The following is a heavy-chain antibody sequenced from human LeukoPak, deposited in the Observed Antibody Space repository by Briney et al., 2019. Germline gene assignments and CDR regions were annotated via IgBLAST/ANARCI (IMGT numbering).Heavy chain of an antibody. CDR1: GGSISSSSYY. CDR3: ATMVRGVKDLVYYYYYMDV. J-gene: IGHJ6*03. D-gene: IGHD3-10*01. Sequence: SETLSLTCTVSGGSISSSSYYWGWIRQPPGKGLEWIGSIYYSGSTYYNPSLKSRVTISVDTSKNQFSLKLSSVTAADTAVYYCATMVRGVKDLVYYYYYMDVWGKGTTVTVSS. CDR2: IYYSGST. V-gene: IGHV4-39*07.